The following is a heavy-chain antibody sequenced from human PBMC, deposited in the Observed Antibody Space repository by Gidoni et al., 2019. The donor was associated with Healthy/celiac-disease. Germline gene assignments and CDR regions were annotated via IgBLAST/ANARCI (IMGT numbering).Heavy chain of an antibody. D-gene: IGHD3-10*01. Sequence: VQLVQSGAEVEKPGASVKVACKASGYDFTGYDRHWVRQAPGQGLGGMGRINPTSGGTHYVQKFHGRVTMTRDTSISTAYMDLSRLRSDATAVYYCASARPSITMVQGVIPAGLNWFDPWGQGTLVTVSS. J-gene: IGHJ5*02. CDR1: GYDFTGYD. CDR2: INPTSGGT. CDR3: ASARPSITMVQGVIPAGLNWFDP. V-gene: IGHV1-2*06.